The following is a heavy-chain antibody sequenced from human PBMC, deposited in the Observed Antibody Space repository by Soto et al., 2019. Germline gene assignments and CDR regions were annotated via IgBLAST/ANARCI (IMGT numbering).Heavy chain of an antibody. CDR3: AKGFAPTSDY. Sequence: GGSLRLSCAASGFTFSSYAMSWVRQAQGKGLEWVSAISGCGGSTSYADSVKGRFTISRDNSKNTLYLQMNSLRAEDTAVYYCAKGFAPTSDYWGQGTLVTVSS. CDR1: GFTFSSYA. D-gene: IGHD3-16*01. CDR2: ISGCGGST. J-gene: IGHJ4*01. V-gene: IGHV3-23*01.